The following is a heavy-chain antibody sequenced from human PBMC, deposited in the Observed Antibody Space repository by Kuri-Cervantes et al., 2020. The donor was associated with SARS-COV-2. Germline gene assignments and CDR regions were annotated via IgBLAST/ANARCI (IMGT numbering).Heavy chain of an antibody. J-gene: IGHJ5*02. CDR3: ARDLKYSSSWNNWFDP. D-gene: IGHD6-13*01. Sequence: LSLTCAASGFTFSSYAMSWVRQAPGKGLEWVSAISGSGGSTYYADSVKGRFTISRDNSKNTLYLQMNSLRAEDTAVYYCARDLKYSSSWNNWFDPWGQGTLVTVSS. CDR1: GFTFSSYA. V-gene: IGHV3-23*01. CDR2: ISGSGGST.